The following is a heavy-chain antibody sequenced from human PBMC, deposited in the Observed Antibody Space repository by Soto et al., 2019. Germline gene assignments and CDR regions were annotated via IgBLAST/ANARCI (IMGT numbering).Heavy chain of an antibody. CDR3: AKDGSHNFDY. V-gene: IGHV3-30*18. Sequence: QVQLVESGGGVVQPGRSLRLSCAASGFTFSHYAMHWVRQAPGKGLEWVALMSYDGSNENYADSVKGRFTISRDNSKNTLYPQMTSLGAEDTAVYYCAKDGSHNFDYWGQGTLVTVSS. CDR1: GFTFSHYA. CDR2: MSYDGSNE. D-gene: IGHD1-26*01. J-gene: IGHJ4*02.